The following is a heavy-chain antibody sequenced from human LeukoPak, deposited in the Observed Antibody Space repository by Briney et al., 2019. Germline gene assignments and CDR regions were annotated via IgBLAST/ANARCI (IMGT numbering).Heavy chain of an antibody. Sequence: GGSLRLSCAASGFTVSSNYMSWVRQAPGKGLEWVSSISSSSSYIYYADSVKGRFTISRDNAKNSLYLQMNSLRAEDTAVYYCASVGSGWSEAGYWGQGTLVTVSS. D-gene: IGHD6-19*01. J-gene: IGHJ4*02. V-gene: IGHV3-21*01. CDR2: ISSSSSYI. CDR1: GFTVSSNY. CDR3: ASVGSGWSEAGY.